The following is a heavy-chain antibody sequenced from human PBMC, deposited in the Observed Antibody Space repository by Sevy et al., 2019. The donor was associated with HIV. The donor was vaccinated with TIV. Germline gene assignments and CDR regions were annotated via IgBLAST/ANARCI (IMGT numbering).Heavy chain of an antibody. CDR2: IIPIFGTA. V-gene: IGHV1-69*13. Sequence: ASVKVSCKASGGTFSSYAISWVRQAPGQGLEWMGGIIPIFGTANYAQKFQGRVTITGNESTSTAYMELSSLRSEDTAVYYCARAAGLTMIVGDAFDIWGQGTMVTVSS. D-gene: IGHD3-22*01. CDR1: GGTFSSYA. J-gene: IGHJ3*02. CDR3: ARAAGLTMIVGDAFDI.